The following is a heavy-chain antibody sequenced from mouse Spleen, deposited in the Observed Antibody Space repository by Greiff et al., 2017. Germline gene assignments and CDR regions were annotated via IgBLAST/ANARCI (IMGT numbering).Heavy chain of an antibody. CDR2: INPNNGGT. Sequence: EVKLMESGPELVKPGASVKMSCKASGYTFTDYNMHWVKQSHGKSLEWIGYINPNNGGTSYNQKFKGKATLTVNKSSSTAYMELRSLTSEDSAVYYCAREGTYGNYYFDYWGQGTTLTVSS. CDR3: AREGTYGNYYFDY. J-gene: IGHJ2*01. D-gene: IGHD2-1*01. CDR1: GYTFTDYN. V-gene: IGHV1-22*01.